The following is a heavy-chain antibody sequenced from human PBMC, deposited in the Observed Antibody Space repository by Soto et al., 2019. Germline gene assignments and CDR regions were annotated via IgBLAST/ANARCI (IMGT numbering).Heavy chain of an antibody. J-gene: IGHJ4*02. CDR3: ALYIRRNSGSYFDY. V-gene: IGHV3-11*03. D-gene: IGHD1-26*01. Sequence: PGGSLRLSCAASGFRFSDYYMSWVRQAPGKGLEWISYIDSSGGYTNYADSVKGRFTISRDNAKNSLYLQVSSLRAEDTAIYYCALYIRRNSGSYFDYCGQRYPVTVSS. CDR2: IDSSGGYT. CDR1: GFRFSDYY.